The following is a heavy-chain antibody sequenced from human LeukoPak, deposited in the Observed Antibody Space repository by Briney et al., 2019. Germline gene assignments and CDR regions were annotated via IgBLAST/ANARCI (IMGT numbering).Heavy chain of an antibody. Sequence: SQTLSLTCTVSGGSISSGSYYWSWIRQPAGKGLEWIGRIYTSGSTNYNPSLKSRVTISVDTSKNQFSLKLGSVTAADTAVYYCARVDFYESDAFDIWGQGTMVTVSS. V-gene: IGHV4-61*02. CDR1: GGSISSGSYY. CDR2: IYTSGST. CDR3: ARVDFYESDAFDI. D-gene: IGHD5/OR15-5a*01. J-gene: IGHJ3*02.